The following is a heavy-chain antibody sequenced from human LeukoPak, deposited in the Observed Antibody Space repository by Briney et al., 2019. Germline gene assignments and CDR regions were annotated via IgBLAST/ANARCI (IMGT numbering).Heavy chain of an antibody. J-gene: IGHJ4*02. CDR3: ARSVSLWFGELIEY. CDR1: GFTFSSYS. CDR2: ISSSSSYI. D-gene: IGHD3-10*01. V-gene: IGHV3-21*01. Sequence: PGGSLRLSCAASGFTFSSYSMNWVRQAPGKGLEWVSSISSSSSYIYYADSVQGRFTISRDNLKNTLYLQMNSLRADDTAVYYCARSVSLWFGELIEYWGQGTLVTVSS.